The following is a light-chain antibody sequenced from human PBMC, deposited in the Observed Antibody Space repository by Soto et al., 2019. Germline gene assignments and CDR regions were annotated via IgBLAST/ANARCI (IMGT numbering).Light chain of an antibody. Sequence: QSALTQPASVSGSPGQSITISCTGTSSDVGRYNYVSWYQHHPGKAPKLMIYDVSNRPSGVSNRFSGSKSGNTASLTISGLQAEDEADYYCSSYTRSSTVVFGGGTKLTVL. CDR2: DVS. CDR3: SSYTRSSTVV. CDR1: SSDVGRYNY. V-gene: IGLV2-14*03. J-gene: IGLJ2*01.